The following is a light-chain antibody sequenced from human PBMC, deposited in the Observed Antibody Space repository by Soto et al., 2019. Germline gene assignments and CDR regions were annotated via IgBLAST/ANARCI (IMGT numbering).Light chain of an antibody. CDR3: QQYNSWPLT. V-gene: IGKV3D-15*01. Sequence: EVVMTQSPATLSVSPGEGVTLSCRASQGIGDTLAWYQHKPGQAPRLLIYETSSRATGIPARFSGSGYGTDFTLTISSLQSEDFAVYYCQQYNSWPLTFGGGTKVDI. CDR2: ETS. J-gene: IGKJ4*01. CDR1: QGIGDT.